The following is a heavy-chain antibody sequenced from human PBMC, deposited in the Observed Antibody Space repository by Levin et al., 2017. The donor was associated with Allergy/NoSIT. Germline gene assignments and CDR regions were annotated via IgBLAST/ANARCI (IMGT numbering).Heavy chain of an antibody. CDR2: ISGSGDRT. CDR1: GFTFSRYA. V-gene: IGHV3-23*01. Sequence: PGASVKVSCAASGFTFSRYAMSWVRQAPGKGLEWVSAISGSGDRTSYADSVKGRFTISRDNSKNTLYLQMNSLRAEGTAVYYCGEGGGELSAFYYSYYGMDVWGQGTTVTVSS. CDR3: GEGGGELSAFYYSYYGMDV. D-gene: IGHD3-16*02. J-gene: IGHJ6*02.